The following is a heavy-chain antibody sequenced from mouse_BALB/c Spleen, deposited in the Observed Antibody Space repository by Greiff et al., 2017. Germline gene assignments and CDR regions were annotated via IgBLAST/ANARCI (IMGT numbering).Heavy chain of an antibody. D-gene: IGHD2-1*01. Sequence: VQLEESGPGLVAPSQSLSITCTVSGFSLTSYGVHWVRQPPGKGLEWLGVIWAGGSTNYNSALMSRLSISKDNSKSQVFLKMNSLQTDDTAMYCCARGNGNFAYWGQGTLVTVSA. V-gene: IGHV2-9*02. CDR2: IWAGGST. CDR1: GFSLTSYG. CDR3: ARGNGNFAY. J-gene: IGHJ3*01.